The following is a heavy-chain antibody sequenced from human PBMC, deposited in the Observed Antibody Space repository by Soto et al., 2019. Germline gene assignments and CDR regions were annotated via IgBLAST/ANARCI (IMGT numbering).Heavy chain of an antibody. J-gene: IGHJ5*02. Sequence: SETLSLTCAVSCYSISSGYYWGWIRQPPGKGLEWIGSIYHSGSTYYNPSLKSRVTISVDTSKNQFSLKLSSVTAADTAVYYCARDARLRGIGFDPWGQGTLVTVSS. CDR1: CYSISSGYY. D-gene: IGHD3-16*01. CDR3: ARDARLRGIGFDP. CDR2: IYHSGST. V-gene: IGHV4-38-2*02.